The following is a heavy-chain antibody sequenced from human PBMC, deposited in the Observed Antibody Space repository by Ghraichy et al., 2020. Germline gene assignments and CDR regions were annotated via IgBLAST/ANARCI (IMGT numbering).Heavy chain of an antibody. J-gene: IGHJ6*02. D-gene: IGHD6-6*01. CDR1: GFTFSSYA. Sequence: GGSLRLSCAASGFTFSSYAMHWVRQAPGKGLEYVSGISSNGGSTYYADSVKGRFTISRDKSTKTLYLQMGSLRAEDMAIYYCAKDLWYSSSTVRSYYYGMDVWGHGTTVTVSS. CDR3: AKDLWYSSSTVRSYYYGMDV. V-gene: IGHV3-64*02. CDR2: ISSNGGST.